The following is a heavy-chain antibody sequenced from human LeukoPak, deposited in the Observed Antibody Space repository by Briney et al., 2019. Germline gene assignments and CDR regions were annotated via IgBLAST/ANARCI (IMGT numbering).Heavy chain of an antibody. D-gene: IGHD6-13*01. J-gene: IGHJ4*02. CDR1: GFTFSSCG. V-gene: IGHV3-30*18. CDR3: AKAPEGIAAAGTDGY. Sequence: GGSLRLSCAASGFTFSSCGMHWVRQAPGKGLEWVAVISYDGSNKYYADSVKGRFTISRDNSKNTLYLQMNSLRAEDTAVYYCAKAPEGIAAAGTDGYWGQGTLVTVSS. CDR2: ISYDGSNK.